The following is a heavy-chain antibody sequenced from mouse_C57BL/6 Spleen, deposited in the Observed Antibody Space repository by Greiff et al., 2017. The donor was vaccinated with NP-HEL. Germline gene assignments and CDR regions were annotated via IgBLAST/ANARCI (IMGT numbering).Heavy chain of an antibody. CDR3: TRVYDYDGGRFAY. Sequence: EVQLQQSGTVLARPGASVKMSCKTSGYTFTSYWMHWVKQRPGQGLEWIGAIYPGNSDTSYNQKFKGKAKLTAVTSASTAYMELSSLTNEDSAVYYCTRVYDYDGGRFAYWGQGTLVTVSA. CDR2: IYPGNSDT. J-gene: IGHJ3*01. D-gene: IGHD2-4*01. V-gene: IGHV1-5*01. CDR1: GYTFTSYW.